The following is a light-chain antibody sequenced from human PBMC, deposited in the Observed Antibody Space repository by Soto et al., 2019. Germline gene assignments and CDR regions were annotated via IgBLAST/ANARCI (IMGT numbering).Light chain of an antibody. J-gene: IGLJ3*02. Sequence: QSTLSQPPSASGSPGQSAPISCTGSGSDIGAYNFVSWYQQHPGKAPKLMIFGVTERPSGVPDRFSGSKSGNTASLTVSGLQADDEAVYYCYSYAGRNIWVFGGGTQLTVL. V-gene: IGLV2-8*01. CDR1: GSDIGAYNF. CDR2: GVT. CDR3: YSYAGRNIWV.